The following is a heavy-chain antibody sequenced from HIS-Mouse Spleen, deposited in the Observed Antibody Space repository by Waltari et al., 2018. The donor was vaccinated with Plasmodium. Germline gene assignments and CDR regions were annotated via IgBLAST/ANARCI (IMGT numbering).Heavy chain of an antibody. V-gene: IGHV4-39*01. CDR3: ARRGGSYYYFDY. D-gene: IGHD1-26*01. CDR1: GGSISSISYY. J-gene: IGHJ4*02. CDR2: IYYSGST. Sequence: QLQLQESGPGLVKPSETLSLTCTVSGGSISSISYYWGWIRQPPGKGLEWIGSIYYSGSTYYNPSLKSRVTISVDTSKNQFSLKLSSVTAADTAVYYCARRGGSYYYFDYWGQGTLVTVSS.